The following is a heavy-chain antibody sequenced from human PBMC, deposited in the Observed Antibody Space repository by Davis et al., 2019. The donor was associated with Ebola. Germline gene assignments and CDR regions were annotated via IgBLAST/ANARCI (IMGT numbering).Heavy chain of an antibody. Sequence: PGGSLRLSCAASGFTFSDYYMSWIRQAPGKGLEWVSAISGSGGSTYYADSVKGRFTISRDNSKNTLYLQMNSLRAEDTAVYYCANGTPYYYGSGVDYYYMDVWGKGTTVTVSS. CDR3: ANGTPYYYGSGVDYYYMDV. D-gene: IGHD3-10*01. CDR2: ISGSGGST. CDR1: GFTFSDYY. J-gene: IGHJ6*03. V-gene: IGHV3-23*01.